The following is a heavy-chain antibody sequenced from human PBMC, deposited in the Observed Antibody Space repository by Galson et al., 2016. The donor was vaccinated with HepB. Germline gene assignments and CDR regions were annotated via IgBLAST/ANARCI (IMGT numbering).Heavy chain of an antibody. Sequence: TLSLTCTVSGGSISSGSYYWSWIRQHPGKGLEWIGYISYSGSTYYNPSLKSRVTISVDTSENQFSLKLSSVTAADTAVDYCARGVAAWGQGTLVTVAS. CDR1: GGSISSGSYY. V-gene: IGHV4-31*03. J-gene: IGHJ5*02. CDR3: ARGVAA. CDR2: ISYSGST. D-gene: IGHD2-15*01.